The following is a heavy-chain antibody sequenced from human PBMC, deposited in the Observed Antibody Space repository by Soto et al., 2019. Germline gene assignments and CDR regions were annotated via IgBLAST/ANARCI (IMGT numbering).Heavy chain of an antibody. V-gene: IGHV1-46*01. J-gene: IGHJ6*02. CDR1: GYTFTSYY. D-gene: IGHD2-21*02. Sequence: QVQLVQSGAEVKKPGASVKVSCKASGYTFTSYYMHWVRQAPGQGLEWMGIINPSGGSTSYAQKFQDRGTITRDTSTSTVYMELSSLRSEDTAVYSCARGDPSDHLYCYYYYGMDVWGQGTTVTVSS. CDR2: INPSGGST. CDR3: ARGDPSDHLYCYYYYGMDV.